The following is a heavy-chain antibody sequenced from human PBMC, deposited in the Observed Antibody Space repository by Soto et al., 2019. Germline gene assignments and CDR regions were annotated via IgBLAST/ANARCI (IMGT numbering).Heavy chain of an antibody. CDR2: IHHSGST. CDR3: ARLGDVNYRA. CDR1: GASISTSSYY. D-gene: IGHD1-7*01. V-gene: IGHV4-39*01. Sequence: QLQLQESGPGLVKPSETLSLTCTVSGASISTSSYYWGWIRQPPGKGLEWIGSIHHSGSTYYNSSLQRRRTLSAGASKRLISLKLGPVADADTAGYYGARLGDVNYRAWGQGTLVIVSS. J-gene: IGHJ4*02.